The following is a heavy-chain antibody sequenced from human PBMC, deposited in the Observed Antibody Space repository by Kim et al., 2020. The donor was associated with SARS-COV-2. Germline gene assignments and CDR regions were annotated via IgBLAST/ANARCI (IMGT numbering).Heavy chain of an antibody. CDR1: GFTFSSYG. J-gene: IGHJ6*02. Sequence: GGSLRLSCAASGFTFSSYGMHWVRQAPGKGLEWVAVIWYDGSNKYYADSVKGRFTISRDNSKNTLYLQMNSLRAEDTAVYYCAGDPLWWHSKGYYYYGMDVWGQGTTVTVSS. D-gene: IGHD3-10*01. CDR3: AGDPLWWHSKGYYYYGMDV. CDR2: IWYDGSNK. V-gene: IGHV3-33*01.